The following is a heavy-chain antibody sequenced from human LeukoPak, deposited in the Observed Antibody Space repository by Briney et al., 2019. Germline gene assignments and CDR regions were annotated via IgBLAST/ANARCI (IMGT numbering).Heavy chain of an antibody. J-gene: IGHJ2*01. CDR3: ARGWLQPYWYFDL. V-gene: IGHV1-18*01. CDR1: GYTFTNYG. Sequence: GASVKVSCKTSGYTFTNYGISWVRQAPGQGLEWMGSISPYNGNADYAQKLRDRVTMTTDTSTTTGYMGLRSLRSDDTAIYYCARGWLQPYWYFDLWGRGTLATVSS. D-gene: IGHD5-18*01. CDR2: ISPYNGNA.